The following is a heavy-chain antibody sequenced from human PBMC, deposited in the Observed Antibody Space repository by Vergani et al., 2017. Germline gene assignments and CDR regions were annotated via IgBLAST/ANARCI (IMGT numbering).Heavy chain of an antibody. D-gene: IGHD3-3*01. CDR1: GYTFTSYA. Sequence: QVQLVQSGAEVKKPGASVKVSCKASGYTFTSYAMHWVRKAPRQRLEWMGWINAGNGNTKYSQRFQGRVTITRDTSASTGHMELSSLSSEDTAVDYCARGGQFFEWLNDWGQGTLVTVSS. J-gene: IGHJ4*02. CDR3: ARGGQFFEWLND. V-gene: IGHV1-3*01. CDR2: INAGNGNT.